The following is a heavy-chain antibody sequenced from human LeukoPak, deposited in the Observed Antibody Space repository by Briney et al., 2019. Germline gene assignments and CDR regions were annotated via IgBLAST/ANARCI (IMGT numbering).Heavy chain of an antibody. V-gene: IGHV3-30*18. CDR1: GFTFSSHD. J-gene: IGHJ4*02. Sequence: GGSLSLYCAASGFTFSSHDMHWVRPAPGNGLEGVALISYDGSNKYYADSVKGRFTISRDNSKNTLYLQMNSLRAEDTAAYYCAKRGYRSGGTCYSFHFDYWGQGTLVTVSS. CDR3: AKRGYRSGGTCYSFHFDY. D-gene: IGHD2-15*01. CDR2: ISYDGSNK.